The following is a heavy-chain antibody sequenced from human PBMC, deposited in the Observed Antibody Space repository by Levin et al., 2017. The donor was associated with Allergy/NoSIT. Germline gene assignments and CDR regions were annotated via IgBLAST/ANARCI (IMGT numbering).Heavy chain of an antibody. CDR1: GGPISSNY. Sequence: SETLSLTCSVSGGPISSNYWSWIRQSPGKRPEWIGYVHHTGPTTYNPSLGGRVTISMDTSKNQFSLKLSSVSAADTAVYYCARDQKNSYGSGAFARWGQGTQVTVSS. J-gene: IGHJ4*02. CDR3: ARDQKNSYGSGAFAR. D-gene: IGHD5-18*01. V-gene: IGHV4-59*01. CDR2: VHHTGPT.